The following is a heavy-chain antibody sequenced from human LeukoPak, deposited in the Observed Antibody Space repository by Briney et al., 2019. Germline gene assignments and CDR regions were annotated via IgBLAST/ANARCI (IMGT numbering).Heavy chain of an antibody. CDR1: GFTFSTYG. CDR2: ISNDGSDR. Sequence: SGRSLRLSCAASGFTFSTYGMHWVCQAAGKGLEWVAVISNDGSDRYYADSVKGRFIISRDNSKNTLYLQMNGLRAEDTAVYYCAKDSLGMHYFDYWGQGTLVTVSS. CDR3: AKDSLGMHYFDY. D-gene: IGHD3-16*02. V-gene: IGHV3-30*18. J-gene: IGHJ4*02.